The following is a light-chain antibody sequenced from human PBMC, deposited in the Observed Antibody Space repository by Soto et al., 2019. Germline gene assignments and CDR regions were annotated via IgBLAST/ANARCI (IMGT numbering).Light chain of an antibody. J-gene: IGLJ2*01. CDR3: QVWDSSSEHVV. Sequence: SSELTQPPSVSVAPGQTASITCGGNVIGSISVHWYQQKPGQAPVLVVFDDSDRPSGIPERVSGSNSRNTATLTISRVEAGDEGEYYCQVWDSSSEHVVFGGGTKLTV. CDR1: VIGSIS. V-gene: IGLV3-21*02. CDR2: DDS.